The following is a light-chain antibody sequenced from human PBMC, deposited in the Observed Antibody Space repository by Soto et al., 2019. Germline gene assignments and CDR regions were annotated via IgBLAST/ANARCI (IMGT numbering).Light chain of an antibody. Sequence: EIVLTQSPGTLSLSPGERATLSCRAIQSVSSSYLAWYQQKPGQAPSLLIYGASTRATGVPDRFSGTGSGTEFTLTISSLKSEDYAVYYCQQYKSWPPITFGQGTRLEIK. CDR1: QSVSSSY. CDR3: QQYKSWPPIT. V-gene: IGKV3-20*01. CDR2: GAS. J-gene: IGKJ5*01.